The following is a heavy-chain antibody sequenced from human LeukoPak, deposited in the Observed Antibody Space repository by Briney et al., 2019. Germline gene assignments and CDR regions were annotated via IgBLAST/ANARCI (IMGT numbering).Heavy chain of an antibody. J-gene: IGHJ6*02. CDR1: GFTFSSYA. CDR2: ISGSGGST. Sequence: GGFLRLSCAASGFTFSSYAMSWVRQAPGKGLEWVSAISGSGGSTYYADSVKGRFTISRDNSKNTLYLQMNSLRAEDTAVYYCAKLVGSGWPLYYYYGMDVWGQGTTVTVSS. CDR3: AKLVGSGWPLYYYYGMDV. D-gene: IGHD6-19*01. V-gene: IGHV3-23*01.